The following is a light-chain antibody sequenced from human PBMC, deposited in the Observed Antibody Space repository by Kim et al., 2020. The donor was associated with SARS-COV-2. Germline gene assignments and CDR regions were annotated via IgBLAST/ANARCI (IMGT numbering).Light chain of an antibody. J-gene: IGLJ2*01. Sequence: PGQTARITCSGDTVPKQYAYWYQQKPGQAPLLVIYKDSERPSGIPERFSASSSGTTVTLTISGVQAEDEADYYCQSADSSGPYVIFGGGTQLTVL. CDR3: QSADSSGPYVI. CDR1: TVPKQY. CDR2: KDS. V-gene: IGLV3-25*03.